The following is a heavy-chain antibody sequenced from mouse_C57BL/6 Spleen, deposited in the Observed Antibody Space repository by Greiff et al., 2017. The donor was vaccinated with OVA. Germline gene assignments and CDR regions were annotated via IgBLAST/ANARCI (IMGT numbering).Heavy chain of an antibody. Sequence: QVQLQQSGPELVTPGASVKISCKASGYAFSSSWMNWVKQRPGKGLEWIGRIYPGDGDTNYNGKFKGTATLTADKSSSTAYMQLSSLTSEDSAVYFCAREGGYYFDVWGTGTTVTVSS. J-gene: IGHJ1*03. V-gene: IGHV1-82*01. D-gene: IGHD2-2*01. CDR3: AREGGYYFDV. CDR1: GYAFSSSW. CDR2: IYPGDGDT.